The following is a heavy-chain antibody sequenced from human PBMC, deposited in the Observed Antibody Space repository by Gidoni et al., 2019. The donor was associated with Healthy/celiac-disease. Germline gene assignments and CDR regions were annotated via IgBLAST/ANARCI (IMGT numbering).Heavy chain of an antibody. CDR3: AKDGGYSSSWYVA. D-gene: IGHD6-13*01. CDR2: ISWNSGSI. J-gene: IGHJ5*02. Sequence: EVQLVESGGGLVQPGRSLRLSCAAPGFTFDDYAMHWVRQAPGKGLGWVSGISWNSGSIGYADSVKGRFTISRDNTKNSLYLQMNSLRAEDTALYYCAKDGGYSSSWYVAWGQGTLVTVSS. V-gene: IGHV3-9*01. CDR1: GFTFDDYA.